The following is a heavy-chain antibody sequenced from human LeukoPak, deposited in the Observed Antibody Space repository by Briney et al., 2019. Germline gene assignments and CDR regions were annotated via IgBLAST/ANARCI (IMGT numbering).Heavy chain of an antibody. J-gene: IGHJ4*02. CDR3: ARDRMTRPYYFDY. CDR1: GYTLTELS. CDR2: FDFEEGET. V-gene: IGHV1-24*01. Sequence: ASVKVSCKVSGYTLTELSMHWVRQAPGKGLEWMGRFDFEEGETIYAQKFQGRVTMTRDTSTSTVYMELSSLRSEDTAVYYCARDRMTRPYYFDYWGQGTLVTVSS.